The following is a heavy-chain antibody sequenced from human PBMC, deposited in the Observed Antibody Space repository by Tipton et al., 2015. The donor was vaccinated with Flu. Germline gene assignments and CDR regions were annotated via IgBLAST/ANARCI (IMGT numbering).Heavy chain of an antibody. J-gene: IGHJ5*02. CDR1: GFTFNDYG. D-gene: IGHD2-15*01. CDR3: AKGGAGSCIGGLCYANWFDP. CDR2: INWNGDRT. Sequence: SLRLSCAASGFTFNDYGMAWVRQVPGKGLEWVSGINWNGDRTGYGDSVKGRFTIFRDNVKRSLYLQMDSLRAEDTALYHCAKGGAGSCIGGLCYANWFDPWGQGTLVTVSS. V-gene: IGHV3-20*01.